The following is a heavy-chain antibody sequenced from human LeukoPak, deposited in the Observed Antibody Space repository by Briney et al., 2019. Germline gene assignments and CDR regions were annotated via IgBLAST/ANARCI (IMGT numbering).Heavy chain of an antibody. CDR2: ICYSGST. CDR3: ASTTAYYYDSSGYCFDY. J-gene: IGHJ4*02. V-gene: IGHV4-59*01. D-gene: IGHD3-22*01. CDR1: GGSISSYY. Sequence: PSETLSLTCTVSGGSISSYYWSWIRQPPGKGLEWIGYICYSGSTNYNPSLKSRVTISVDTSKNQFSLKLSSVTAADTAVYYCASTTAYYYDSSGYCFDYWGQGTLVTVSS.